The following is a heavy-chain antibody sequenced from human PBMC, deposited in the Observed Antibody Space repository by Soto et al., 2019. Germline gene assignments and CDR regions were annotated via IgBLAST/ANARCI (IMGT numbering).Heavy chain of an antibody. CDR1: GFTFSSYG. Sequence: QVQLVESGGGVVQPGRSLRLSCAASGFTFSSYGMHWVRQAPGKGLEWVAVIWYDGSNKYYADSVKGRFTISRDNSKNTQYLQMNSLRAEDTAVYYCARAPAVAFDIRVQGTMVTVSS. J-gene: IGHJ3*02. CDR2: IWYDGSNK. V-gene: IGHV3-33*01. CDR3: ARAPAVAFDI.